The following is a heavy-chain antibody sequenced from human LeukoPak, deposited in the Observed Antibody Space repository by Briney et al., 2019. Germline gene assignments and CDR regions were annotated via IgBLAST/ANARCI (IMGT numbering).Heavy chain of an antibody. V-gene: IGHV3-53*01. J-gene: IGHJ3*02. Sequence: GGSLRLSCAASGFTVSSNYMSWVRQAPGKGLEWVSVIYSGGSTYYADSVKDRFTISRDNSRNTLYLQMNSLRAEDTAVYYCARGLAMLSGAFDIWGQGTMVTVSS. CDR2: IYSGGST. D-gene: IGHD3-9*01. CDR3: ARGLAMLSGAFDI. CDR1: GFTVSSNY.